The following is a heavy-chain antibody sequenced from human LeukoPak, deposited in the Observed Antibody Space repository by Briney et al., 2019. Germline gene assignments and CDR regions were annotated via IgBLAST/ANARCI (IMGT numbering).Heavy chain of an antibody. V-gene: IGHV4-34*01. J-gene: IGHJ4*02. Sequence: SETLSLTCAVYGVSFSGYYWGWIRQPPGKGLEWIGEINHSGSTNYNPSLKSRVTISVDTSKNQFSLKLSSVTAADTAVYYCVRAPAYVLRFMEWLPGYFDYWGQGTLVTVSS. CDR2: INHSGST. CDR1: GVSFSGYY. CDR3: VRAPAYVLRFMEWLPGYFDY. D-gene: IGHD3-3*01.